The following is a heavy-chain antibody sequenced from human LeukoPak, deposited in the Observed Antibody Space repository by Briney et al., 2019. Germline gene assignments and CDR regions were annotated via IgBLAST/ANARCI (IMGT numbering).Heavy chain of an antibody. J-gene: IGHJ6*03. D-gene: IGHD2-15*01. CDR2: ISNSGST. CDR1: GGPTISHY. Sequence: SETLSLTCTVYGGPTISHYWTWIRQSPVTRLYLFGAISNSGSTSYNPSLKSRVTISIDTSKNQFSLKLSSVTAADTAVYYCGRDALVGYLSFYYMDVWGKGTTVTVSS. CDR3: GRDALVGYLSFYYMDV. V-gene: IGHV4-59*11.